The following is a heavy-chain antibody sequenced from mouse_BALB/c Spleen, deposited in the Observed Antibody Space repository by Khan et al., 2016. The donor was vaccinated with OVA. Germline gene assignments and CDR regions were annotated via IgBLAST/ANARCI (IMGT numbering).Heavy chain of an antibody. J-gene: IGHJ2*01. D-gene: IGHD1-1*01. CDR3: TCTRGYYGSNYFDY. Sequence: EVQLVESGGGLVKPGGSPKFSCAAPGFTFSNYGMSWVRQTPEKRLEWVATISSGGSYTYYPDSVKGRFTISRDNANNTLYLKMSSLRSEDTAMHYSTCTRGYYGSNYFDYWGQGTTLTVSS. CDR1: GFTFSNYG. CDR2: ISSGGSYT. V-gene: IGHV5-9-3*01.